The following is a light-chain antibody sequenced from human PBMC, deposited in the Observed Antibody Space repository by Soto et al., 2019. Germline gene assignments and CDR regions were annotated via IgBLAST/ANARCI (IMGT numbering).Light chain of an antibody. CDR3: SSYTSSSVV. V-gene: IGLV2-14*01. J-gene: IGLJ2*01. CDR2: DVS. Sequence: QSALAQPASVSGSPGQSITISCTGTSSDVGGYNYVSWYQQHPGKAPKLMIYDVSNRPSGVSNRFSGSKSGNTASLTISGLQAXDEADYYCSSYTSSSVVFGGGTNLTVL. CDR1: SSDVGGYNY.